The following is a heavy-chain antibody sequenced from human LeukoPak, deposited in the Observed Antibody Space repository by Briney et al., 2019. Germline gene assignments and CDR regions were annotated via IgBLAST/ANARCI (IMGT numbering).Heavy chain of an antibody. CDR3: ARSRVWGSSLGDY. Sequence: GGSLRLSCAASGFTFSSYWMSWVRQAPGKGLEWVANIKQDGSEKYYVDSVKGRFTISRDNAKNTLYLQMNSLRAEDTAVYYCARSRVWGSSLGDYWGQGTLVTVSS. J-gene: IGHJ4*02. V-gene: IGHV3-7*01. CDR2: IKQDGSEK. CDR1: GFTFSSYW. D-gene: IGHD3-16*01.